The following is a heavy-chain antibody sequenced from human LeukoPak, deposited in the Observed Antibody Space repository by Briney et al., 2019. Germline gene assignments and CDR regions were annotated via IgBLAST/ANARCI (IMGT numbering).Heavy chain of an antibody. CDR1: GYSFTNYW. D-gene: IGHD4-17*01. V-gene: IGHV5-10-1*01. Sequence: GESLKISCKGSGYSFTNYWIGWVRQMPGKGLEWMGRIDPSDSYINYSPSFQGHVTISADKSISTAYLQWSSLKASDTAMYYCARVRVTTSLSYYYGLDVWGQGTTVTVSS. J-gene: IGHJ6*02. CDR2: IDPSDSYI. CDR3: ARVRVTTSLSYYYGLDV.